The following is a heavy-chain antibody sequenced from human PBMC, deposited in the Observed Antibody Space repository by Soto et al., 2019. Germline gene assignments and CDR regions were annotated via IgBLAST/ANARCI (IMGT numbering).Heavy chain of an antibody. CDR3: ARLAVVVAGTRHYCYSMDV. J-gene: IGHJ6*02. CDR2: IDPSDSYT. Sequence: ESLKISCKDSGYSFTSYWISWVRQMPVKGLEWMGRIDPSDSYTNYSPSFQGHVTISADKSISTAYLQWSSLKASDTGIYYCARLAVVVAGTRHYCYSMDVWGQGTTVTVSS. CDR1: GYSFTSYW. V-gene: IGHV5-10-1*01. D-gene: IGHD2-15*01.